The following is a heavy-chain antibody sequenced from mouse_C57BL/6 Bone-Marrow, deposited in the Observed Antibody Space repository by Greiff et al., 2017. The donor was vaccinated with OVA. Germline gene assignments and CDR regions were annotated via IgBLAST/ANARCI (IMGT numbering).Heavy chain of an antibody. J-gene: IGHJ3*01. CDR1: GYTFTSYW. CDR2: IDPSDSET. Sequence: QVQLQQSGAELVRPGSSVKLSCKASGYTFTSYWMHWVKQRPIQGLEWIGNIDPSDSETHYNQKFKDKATLTVDKSSSTAYMQLSSLTSEDSAVYYCARWDYGSSSWFAYWGQGTLVTVSA. CDR3: ARWDYGSSSWFAY. V-gene: IGHV1-52*01. D-gene: IGHD1-1*01.